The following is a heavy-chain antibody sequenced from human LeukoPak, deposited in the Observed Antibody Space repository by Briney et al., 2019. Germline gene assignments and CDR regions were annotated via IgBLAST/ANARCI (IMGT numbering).Heavy chain of an antibody. CDR1: GFNFSNYD. V-gene: IGHV3-30*02. D-gene: IGHD2-21*02. J-gene: IGHJ5*02. CDR3: AKGDTS. CDR2: IRYGRSDK. Sequence: GGSLRLSCAASGFNFSNYDMHWVRQAPGKGLEWVAFIRYGRSDKYYADSVKGRFTISRDNSKNTLYVQMNSLRNEDTAVYYCAKGDTSWGQGTLVTVSS.